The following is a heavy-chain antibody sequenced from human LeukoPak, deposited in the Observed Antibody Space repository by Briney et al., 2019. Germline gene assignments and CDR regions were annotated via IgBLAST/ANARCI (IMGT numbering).Heavy chain of an antibody. V-gene: IGHV3-23*01. D-gene: IGHD3-16*02. J-gene: IGHJ4*02. CDR1: GFNFNYYA. CDR2: ISDNEGTT. Sequence: GGSLRLSCAASGFNFNYYAMSWVRQAPGKGLEWVSGISDNEGTTYYTDSVKGRFTIFRDNTKNTVYLQMNNLRADDTAVYFYARHDSFIPFWGQGTLVTVSS. CDR3: ARHDSFIPF.